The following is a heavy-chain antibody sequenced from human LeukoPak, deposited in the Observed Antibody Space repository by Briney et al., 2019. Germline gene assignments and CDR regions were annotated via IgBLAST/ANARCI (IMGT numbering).Heavy chain of an antibody. CDR1: GFTFSAYS. J-gene: IGHJ3*02. V-gene: IGHV3-48*02. CDR2: ISSRSFTL. CDR3: ARSVIAVAGYDAFDI. Sequence: PGGSLRLSCAASGFTFSAYSMNWVRQAPGKGLDWVSYISSRSFTLYYADSVKGRFTISRDNAKNSLYLEMNSLRDEDTAVYYCARSVIAVAGYDAFDIWGQGTVVTVSS. D-gene: IGHD6-19*01.